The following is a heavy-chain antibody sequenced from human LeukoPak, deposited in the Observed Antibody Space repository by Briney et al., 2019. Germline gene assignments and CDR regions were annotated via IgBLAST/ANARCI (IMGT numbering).Heavy chain of an antibody. CDR3: ASGPSIAAAGRWFDP. CDR2: IYYSGST. V-gene: IGHV4-59*01. Sequence: SETLSLTCTVSGGSISSYYWSWIRQPPGKGLEWIGYIYYSGSTNYNPSLKSRVTISVDTSKNQFSLMLSSVTTADTAVYYCASGPSIAAAGRWFDPWGQGTLVTVSS. D-gene: IGHD6-13*01. J-gene: IGHJ5*02. CDR1: GGSISSYY.